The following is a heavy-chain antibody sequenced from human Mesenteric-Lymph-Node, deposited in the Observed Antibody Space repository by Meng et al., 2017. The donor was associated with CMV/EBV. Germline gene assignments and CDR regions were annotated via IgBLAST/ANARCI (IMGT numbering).Heavy chain of an antibody. V-gene: IGHV3-23*01. Sequence: GESLKISCAASGFTFSIYAMSWVRQVPGKGLEWVSGISGNGANTYYADSVKGRFTISRDNSKNTLYLQMNSLRAEDTAVYYCAKGNLLLGGGQGTLVTVSS. CDR2: ISGNGANT. CDR3: AKGNLLLG. CDR1: GFTFSIYA. D-gene: IGHD1-26*01. J-gene: IGHJ4*02.